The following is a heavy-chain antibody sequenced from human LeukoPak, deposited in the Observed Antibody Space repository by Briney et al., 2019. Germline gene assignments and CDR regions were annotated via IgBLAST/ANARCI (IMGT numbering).Heavy chain of an antibody. V-gene: IGHV4-4*02. Sequence: SGTLSLTCAVSGASISSNNWWWSWVRQPPGKGLEWIGEIYHSGSTNYNPSLKSRVTISVDRSKNQFSLKLSSVTAADTAVYYCARVDGDYAIGGFDPWGQGTLVTVSS. D-gene: IGHD4-17*01. CDR3: ARVDGDYAIGGFDP. CDR2: IYHSGST. J-gene: IGHJ5*02. CDR1: GASISSNNW.